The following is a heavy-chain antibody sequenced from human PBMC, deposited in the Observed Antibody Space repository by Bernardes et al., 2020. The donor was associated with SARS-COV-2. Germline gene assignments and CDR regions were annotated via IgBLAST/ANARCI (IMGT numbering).Heavy chain of an antibody. Sequence: SETLSLTCTVSGGSIRGSYWSWIRQPPGPGLEWIGYVYYSGPTHYNPSLKSRGTISVDTSKNQFSLRLNSVTAADTALYYCARFIAAGSRWLDYWGQGTLVTVSS. CDR1: GGSIRGSY. CDR2: VYYSGPT. CDR3: ARFIAAGSRWLDY. D-gene: IGHD2-21*01. J-gene: IGHJ4*02. V-gene: IGHV4-59*01.